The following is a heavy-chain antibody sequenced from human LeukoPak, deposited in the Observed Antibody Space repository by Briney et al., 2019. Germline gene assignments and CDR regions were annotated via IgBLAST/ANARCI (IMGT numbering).Heavy chain of an antibody. Sequence: SETLSLTCAVYGGSFSGYYWSWIRQPPGKGLEWIGEINHSGSTSYNPSLKSRVTISVDTSKNQFSLKLSSVTAADTAVYYCARGRHYYGSGSYLVYWGQGTLVTVSS. J-gene: IGHJ4*02. D-gene: IGHD3-10*01. CDR3: ARGRHYYGSGSYLVY. CDR2: INHSGST. V-gene: IGHV4-34*01. CDR1: GGSFSGYY.